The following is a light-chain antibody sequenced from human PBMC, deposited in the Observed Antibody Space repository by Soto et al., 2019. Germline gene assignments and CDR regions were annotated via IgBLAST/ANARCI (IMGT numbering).Light chain of an antibody. CDR1: QSVLYSSNNKNY. J-gene: IGKJ1*01. CDR2: WAS. CDR3: QQYYSTPRT. V-gene: IGKV4-1*01. Sequence: DIVMTQSPDSLAVSLGERATINCKSSQSVLYSSNNKNYLAWYQQKPGQPPKLLIYWASTRESGVTDRLSGSGSGTDFTLTITSLQAEDVAVYYCQQYYSTPRTFGQGTKVDIK.